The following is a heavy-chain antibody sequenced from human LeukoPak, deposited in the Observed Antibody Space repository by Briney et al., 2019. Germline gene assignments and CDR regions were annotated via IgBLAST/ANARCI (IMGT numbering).Heavy chain of an antibody. CDR2: INWNGGST. CDR1: GFTFDDYG. CDR3: ARGRDGYNLWVFDY. J-gene: IGHJ4*02. Sequence: PGGSLRLSCAASGFTFDDYGMSWVRQAPGKGLEWVSGINWNGGSTGYADSVKGRFTISRDNSKNTLYLQMNSLRAEDTAVYYCARGRDGYNLWVFDYWGQGTLVTVSS. D-gene: IGHD5-24*01. V-gene: IGHV3-20*04.